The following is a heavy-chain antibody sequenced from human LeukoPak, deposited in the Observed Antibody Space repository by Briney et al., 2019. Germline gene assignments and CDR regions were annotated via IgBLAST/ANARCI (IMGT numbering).Heavy chain of an antibody. CDR1: GGFISSYY. CDR2: ISYSGST. CDR3: ARVSPRDTYYLGMDV. Sequence: SETLSLTCTVSGGFISSYYWSWIRQPPGKRLEWIGYISYSGSTNYNPSLKSRVTISVDTSKKQFSLNLSSVTAADTAVYYCARVSPRDTYYLGMDVWGRGTTVTVSS. D-gene: IGHD3-22*01. J-gene: IGHJ6*02. V-gene: IGHV4-59*01.